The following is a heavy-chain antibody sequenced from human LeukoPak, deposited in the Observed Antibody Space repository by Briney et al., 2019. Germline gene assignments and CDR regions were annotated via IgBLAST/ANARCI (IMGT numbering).Heavy chain of an antibody. Sequence: PGGSLRLSCAASGFTFSSYWMSWVPQAPGKGLEWVANIKQDGGEKYVDSVKGRFTISRDNAKNSLYLQMSSLRAEDTAVYYCARDSEAAAAFDIWGEGTMVTVSS. J-gene: IGHJ3*02. CDR2: IKQDGGEK. CDR3: ARDSEAAAAFDI. D-gene: IGHD6-13*01. V-gene: IGHV3-7*01. CDR1: GFTFSSYW.